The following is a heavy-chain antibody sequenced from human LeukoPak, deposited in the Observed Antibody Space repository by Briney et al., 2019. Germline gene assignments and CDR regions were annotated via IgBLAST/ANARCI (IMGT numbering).Heavy chain of an antibody. J-gene: IGHJ5*02. CDR1: GGTFSSYA. D-gene: IGHD4-11*01. V-gene: IGHV1-69*13. CDR2: IIPIFGTA. Sequence: SVKVSCKASGGTFSSYAISWVRQAPGQGLEWMGGIIPIFGTANYAQKFQGRVTITADESTSTAYMELSSLRSEDTAVYYCARAPGGYSSNNWFDPWGQGTLVTVSS. CDR3: ARAPGGYSSNNWFDP.